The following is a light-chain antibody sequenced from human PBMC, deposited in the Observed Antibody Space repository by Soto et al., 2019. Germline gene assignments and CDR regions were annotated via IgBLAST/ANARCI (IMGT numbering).Light chain of an antibody. CDR1: QRVSSS. CDR2: DAS. Sequence: EIGLTQSPATVSLSAGEIATLSFMASQRVSSSLAWYQQKPGQAPRLLIYDASNRATGIPARFSGSGSGTDFTLTISSLEPEDFAVYYCQQRSNWPITFGQGTRLEI. J-gene: IGKJ5*01. CDR3: QQRSNWPIT. V-gene: IGKV3-11*01.